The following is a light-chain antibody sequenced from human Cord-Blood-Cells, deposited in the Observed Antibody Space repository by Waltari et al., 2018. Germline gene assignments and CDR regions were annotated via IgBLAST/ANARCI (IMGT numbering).Light chain of an antibody. CDR1: QSVSSSY. V-gene: IGKV3-20*01. CDR2: GSS. CDR3: QQYGSSPWT. Sequence: EIVLTQSPGTLSLSPGERATLSCRASQSVSSSYLAWYQQKPGQAPRLLIYGSSSRATGIPDRFVGSGSGTDFTLTISRLGPDDFAVYYCQQYGSSPWTFGQGTKVEIK. J-gene: IGKJ1*01.